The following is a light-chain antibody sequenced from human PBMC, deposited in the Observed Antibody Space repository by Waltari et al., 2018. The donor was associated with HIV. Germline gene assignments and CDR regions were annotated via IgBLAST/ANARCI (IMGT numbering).Light chain of an antibody. Sequence: DIVMTPSPDSLAVSLGERATINCKSSQSVLYSSNNKNDLAWYQQKPGQPPKLFIYWASTRESGVPDRFSGSGSGTDFTLTISSLQAEDVAVYYCQQYYSTPLTFGGGTKVEIK. CDR3: QQYYSTPLT. CDR1: QSVLYSSNNKND. CDR2: WAS. J-gene: IGKJ4*01. V-gene: IGKV4-1*01.